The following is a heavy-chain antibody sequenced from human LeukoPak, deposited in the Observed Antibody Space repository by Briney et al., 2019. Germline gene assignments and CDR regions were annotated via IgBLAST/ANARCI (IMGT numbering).Heavy chain of an antibody. CDR3: ARSRQWHYYYMDV. CDR2: IYYSGGT. Sequence: SETLSLTCTVSGGSISSSSYYWSWVRQPPGKGLEWIGYIYYSGGTNYNPSLKSRVTISVDTSKNQFSLKLSSVTAADTAVYYCARSRQWHYYYMDVWGKGTTVTVSS. D-gene: IGHD6-19*01. V-gene: IGHV4-61*01. J-gene: IGHJ6*03. CDR1: GGSISSSSYY.